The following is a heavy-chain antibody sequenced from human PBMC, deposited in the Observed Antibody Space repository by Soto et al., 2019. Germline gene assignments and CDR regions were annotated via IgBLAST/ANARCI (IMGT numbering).Heavy chain of an antibody. Sequence: EVQLLESGGGLVQPGGSLSLSCAASGFTFSSYAMSWVRQAPGKGLEWGSAISGSGGSTYYADSVKGRFTISRDNSKNTLYLQMNSLRAADTAVYYCAKDRVAGPRIWFDPCGRGTLVIVAS. V-gene: IGHV3-23*01. CDR1: GFTFSSYA. CDR3: AKDRVAGPRIWFDP. J-gene: IGHJ5*02. CDR2: ISGSGGST. D-gene: IGHD6-19*01.